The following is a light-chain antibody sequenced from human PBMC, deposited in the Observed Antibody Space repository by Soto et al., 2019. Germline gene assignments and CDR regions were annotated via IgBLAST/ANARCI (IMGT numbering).Light chain of an antibody. CDR2: GAS. CDR1: QGVSSSY. J-gene: IGKJ3*01. V-gene: IGKV3-20*01. CDR3: QQYESSPIT. Sequence: DIEMTQSPATVSSSLGERATISCRASQGVSSSYLAWYQQRPGQAPRLLIYGASSRATGIPDRFSGGGSETDFILTISRVEPEDFAMYYCQQYESSPITFGPGTKVDIK.